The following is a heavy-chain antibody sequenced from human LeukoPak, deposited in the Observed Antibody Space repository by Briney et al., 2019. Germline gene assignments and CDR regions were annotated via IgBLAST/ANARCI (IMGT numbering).Heavy chain of an antibody. Sequence: SVKVSCKASGGTFSSYAISWVRQAPGQGLEWMGGIIPIFGTANYAQKFQGRVTITTDESTSTAYMELSSLRSEDTAVYYCARSGGVGGGSSLGAFDIWGQGTMVTVSS. V-gene: IGHV1-69*05. CDR3: ARSGGVGGGSSLGAFDI. CDR2: IIPIFGTA. CDR1: GGTFSSYA. D-gene: IGHD2-15*01. J-gene: IGHJ3*02.